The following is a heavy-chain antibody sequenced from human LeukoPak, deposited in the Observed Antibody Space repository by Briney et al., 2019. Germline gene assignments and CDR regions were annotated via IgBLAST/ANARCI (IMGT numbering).Heavy chain of an antibody. J-gene: IGHJ6*02. CDR3: ARAQGIVGATGSYYYYGLDV. CDR1: GDSIRNYY. V-gene: IGHV4-59*01. Sequence: PSETLSLTCTVSGDSIRNYYWSWLRQPPGKGLEWIGYMYYSGSTNYNPSLKSRVTMSVDTSRNQFSLKLNSVTAADTAVYYCARAQGIVGATGSYYYYGLDVWGQGTTVTVSS. D-gene: IGHD1-26*01. CDR2: MYYSGST.